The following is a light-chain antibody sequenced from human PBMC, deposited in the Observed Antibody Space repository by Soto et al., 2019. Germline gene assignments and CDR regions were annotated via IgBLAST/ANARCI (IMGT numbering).Light chain of an antibody. CDR2: DVT. CDR3: CSSEGAYTSYV. CDR1: SSKVGGYNY. Sequence: QSALTQPRSVSGSPGQSVTISCTGTSSKVGGYNYVSWYQQHPGKVPKLLIYDVTKRPSGVPDRFSGSKSGNTASLTISGLQAEDEADYYCCSSEGAYTSYVFGTGTKVTVL. V-gene: IGLV2-11*01. J-gene: IGLJ1*01.